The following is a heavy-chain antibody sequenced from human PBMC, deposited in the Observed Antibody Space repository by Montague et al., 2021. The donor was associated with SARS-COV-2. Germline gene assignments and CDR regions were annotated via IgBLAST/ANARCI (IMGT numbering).Heavy chain of an antibody. Sequence: SLRLSCAASGFTFSSYWMSWVRQTPGKGLEWVANIKPDGGEKHYVDSVKGRFTISRDNAKNSLNLQMDSLRAEDTALYYCARDSRIVGATGGMDVWGQGTPVIVSS. J-gene: IGHJ6*02. V-gene: IGHV3-7*03. CDR3: ARDSRIVGATGGMDV. CDR2: IKPDGGEK. D-gene: IGHD1-26*01. CDR1: GFTFSSYW.